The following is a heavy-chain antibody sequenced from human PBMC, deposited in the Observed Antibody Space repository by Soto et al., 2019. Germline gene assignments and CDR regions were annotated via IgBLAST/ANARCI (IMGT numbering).Heavy chain of an antibody. CDR2: ISGSGGST. Sequence: PGGSVRLSCAASGFTFSSYAMSWVRQAPGKGLEWVSAISGSGGSTYYADSVKGRFTISRDNSKNTLYLQMNSLRAEDTAVYYCAKDRGYYYGSGTLGFSDYWGQGTLVTVSS. CDR3: AKDRGYYYGSGTLGFSDY. V-gene: IGHV3-23*01. J-gene: IGHJ4*02. D-gene: IGHD3-10*01. CDR1: GFTFSSYA.